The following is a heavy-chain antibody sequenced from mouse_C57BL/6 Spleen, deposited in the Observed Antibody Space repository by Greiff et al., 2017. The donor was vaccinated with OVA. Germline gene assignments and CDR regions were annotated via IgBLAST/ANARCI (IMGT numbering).Heavy chain of an antibody. Sequence: EVMLVESGGGLVKPGGSLKLSCAASGFTFSDYGMHWVRQAPEKGLEWVAYISSGSSTIYYADTVKGRFTISRDNAKNTLFLQMTSLRSEDTAMYYCAIYGSSRGFAYWGQGTLVTVSA. CDR3: AIYGSSRGFAY. CDR1: GFTFSDYG. V-gene: IGHV5-17*01. CDR2: ISSGSSTI. J-gene: IGHJ3*01. D-gene: IGHD1-1*01.